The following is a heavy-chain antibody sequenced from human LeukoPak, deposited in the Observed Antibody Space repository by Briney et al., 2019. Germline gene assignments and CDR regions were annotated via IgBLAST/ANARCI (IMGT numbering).Heavy chain of an antibody. J-gene: IGHJ4*02. CDR3: ARGIGLAHY. CDR2: ISSTDAGT. V-gene: IGHV3-23*01. CDR1: GFSLSSYA. Sequence: GGSLRLSCAASGFSLSSYAMSWVRQAPGKGLEWVSAISSTDAGTYHADSVRGRFTISRDSSKNTLYLQMNSLRAEDTAVYYCARGIGLAHYWGQGTLVTVSS. D-gene: IGHD3-10*01.